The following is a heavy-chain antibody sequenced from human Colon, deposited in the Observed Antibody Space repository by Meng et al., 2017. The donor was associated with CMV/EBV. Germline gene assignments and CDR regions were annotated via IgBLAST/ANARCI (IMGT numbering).Heavy chain of an antibody. CDR1: GYTLTTYY. V-gene: IGHV1-69*05. Sequence: SVKVSCKASGYTLTTYYMHWVRQAPGQGLEWMGGIIPISDVTNYAQKFQGRLTITTDESSSTAYMELSSLRSEDTAVYYCARGIGDHVYYGMDVWGQGTTVTVSS. CDR3: ARGIGDHVYYGMDV. D-gene: IGHD3-3*01. CDR2: IIPISDVT. J-gene: IGHJ6*02.